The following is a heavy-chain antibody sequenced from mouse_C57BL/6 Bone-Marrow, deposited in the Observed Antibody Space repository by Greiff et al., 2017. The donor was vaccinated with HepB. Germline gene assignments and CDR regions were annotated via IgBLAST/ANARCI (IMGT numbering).Heavy chain of an antibody. D-gene: IGHD3-3*01. J-gene: IGHJ4*01. V-gene: IGHV1-18*01. CDR2: INPNNGGT. Sequence: EVKLMESGPELVKPGASVKIPCKASGYTFPDYNMDWVKQSHGKSLEWIGDINPNNGGTIYNQKFKGKATLTVDKSSSTAYMELRSLTSEDTAVSYCARKGRCSYAMDYWGQGTSVTVSS. CDR1: GYTFPDYN. CDR3: ARKGRCSYAMDY.